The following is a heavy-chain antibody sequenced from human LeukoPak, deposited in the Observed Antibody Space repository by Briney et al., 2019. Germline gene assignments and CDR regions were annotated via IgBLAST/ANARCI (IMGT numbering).Heavy chain of an antibody. J-gene: IGHJ3*02. D-gene: IGHD3-10*01. CDR3: AVGGVYLRGGAEAFDI. CDR2: IYYSGST. CDR1: GGSISSYY. V-gene: IGHV4-59*12. Sequence: SETLSLTCTVSGGSISSYYWSWIRQPPGKGLEWIGYIYYSGSTNYSPSLKSRVTISVDKSKNQFSLKLSSVTAADTAVYYCAVGGVYLRGGAEAFDIWGQGTMVTVSS.